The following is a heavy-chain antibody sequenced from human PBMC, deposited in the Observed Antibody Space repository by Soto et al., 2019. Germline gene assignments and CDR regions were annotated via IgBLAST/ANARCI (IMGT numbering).Heavy chain of an antibody. V-gene: IGHV4-59*01. CDR2: IYYSGST. Sequence: QVQLQESGPGLVKPSETLSLTCTVSGGSISSYYWSWIRQPPGKGLEWIGYIYYSGSTNYNPSLKSRVTISVDTSKNQFSMKLSSVTAADTAVYYCARVGVAGGWFDPWGQGTLVTDSS. J-gene: IGHJ5*02. CDR3: ARVGVAGGWFDP. D-gene: IGHD3-3*01. CDR1: GGSISSYY.